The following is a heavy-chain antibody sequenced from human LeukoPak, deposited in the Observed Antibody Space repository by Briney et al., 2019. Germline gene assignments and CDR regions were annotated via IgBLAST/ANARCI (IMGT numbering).Heavy chain of an antibody. D-gene: IGHD6-19*01. V-gene: IGHV4-34*01. J-gene: IGHJ4*02. Sequence: SETLSLTCAVYGGSFSGYYWSWIRQPPGKGLEWIGEINHSGSTNYNPSLKSRVTISVDTSKNQFSLKLSSVTAADTAVYYCARHEVDSSGPLDYWGQGTLVTVSS. CDR2: INHSGST. CDR3: ARHEVDSSGPLDY. CDR1: GGSFSGYY.